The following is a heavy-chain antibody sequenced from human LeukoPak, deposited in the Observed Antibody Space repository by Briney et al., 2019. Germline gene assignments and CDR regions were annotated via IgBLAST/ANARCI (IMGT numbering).Heavy chain of an antibody. CDR3: ASSSREKLDAFDI. V-gene: IGHV1-2*02. J-gene: IGHJ3*02. Sequence: ASVKVSCKASGYTFTSYDINWVRQATGQGLEWMGWINPNSGGTNYAQKFQGRVTMTRDTSISTAYMELSRLRSDDTAVYYCASSSREKLDAFDIWGQGTMVTVSS. CDR2: INPNSGGT. D-gene: IGHD1-26*01. CDR1: GYTFTSYD.